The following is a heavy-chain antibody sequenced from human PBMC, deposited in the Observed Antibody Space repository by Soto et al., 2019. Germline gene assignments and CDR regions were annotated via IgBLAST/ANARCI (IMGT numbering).Heavy chain of an antibody. CDR1: GFTFSGSP. Sequence: GGSLRLSCAASGFTFSGSPMHWVRQASGKGLEWVGRIRDKADSYATTYAASVKGRFTFSRDDSKNTAYLQMSSLKIEDTALYYCTTGIEVAGLLYRGQGTLVTVSS. J-gene: IGHJ4*02. CDR2: IRDKADSYAT. CDR3: TTGIEVAGLLY. V-gene: IGHV3-73*01. D-gene: IGHD6-19*01.